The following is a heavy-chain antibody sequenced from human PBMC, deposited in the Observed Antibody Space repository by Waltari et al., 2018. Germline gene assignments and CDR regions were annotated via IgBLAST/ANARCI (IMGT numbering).Heavy chain of an antibody. CDR2: ISSDGSST. V-gene: IGHV3-74*01. CDR1: GFTFSYYW. J-gene: IGHJ3*02. D-gene: IGHD5-18*01. CDR3: ARDGYSYGLGTFDI. Sequence: EVQLVESGGGLVQPGGSLRLSCAASGFTFSYYWMHWVGHAPGKGLVWVSRISSDGSSTSYADSVKGRFTISRDNAKNTLYLQMNSLRAEDTAVYYCARDGYSYGLGTFDIWGQGTMVTVSS.